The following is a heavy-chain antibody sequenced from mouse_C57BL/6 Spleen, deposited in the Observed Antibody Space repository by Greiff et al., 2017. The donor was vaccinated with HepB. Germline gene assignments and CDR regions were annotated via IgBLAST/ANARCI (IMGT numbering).Heavy chain of an antibody. V-gene: IGHV5-9-1*02. CDR1: GFTFSSYA. CDR3: TRGDYYGSSFYWYFDV. D-gene: IGHD1-1*01. J-gene: IGHJ1*03. Sequence: EVQLVESGEGLVKPGGSLKLSCAASGFTFSSYAMSWVRQTPEKRLEWVAYISSGGDYIYYADTVKGRFTISRDNARNTLYLQMSSLKSEDTAMYYCTRGDYYGSSFYWYFDVWGTGTTVTVSS. CDR2: ISSGGDYI.